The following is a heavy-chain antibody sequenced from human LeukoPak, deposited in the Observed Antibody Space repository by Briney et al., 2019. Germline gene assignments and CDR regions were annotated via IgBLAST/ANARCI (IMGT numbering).Heavy chain of an antibody. J-gene: IGHJ3*02. CDR2: ISSSSSYI. V-gene: IGHV3-21*01. D-gene: IGHD3-3*01. Sequence: PGGSLRLSCAASGFTFSSYSMNWVRQAPGKGLEWVSSISSSSSYIYYADSVKGRFTISRDNAKNSLCLQMNTLRAEDTGIFYCARDFAAPIYDFWRGARSVDAFDIWGQGTMVTVSS. CDR1: GFTFSSYS. CDR3: ARDFAAPIYDFWRGARSVDAFDI.